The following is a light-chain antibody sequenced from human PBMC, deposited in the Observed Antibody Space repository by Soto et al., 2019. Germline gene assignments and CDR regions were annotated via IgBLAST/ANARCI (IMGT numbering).Light chain of an antibody. V-gene: IGKV3-20*01. CDR1: QSVDSRY. Sequence: EIVLTQSPGTLSLSPGERATLSCRASQSVDSRYSAWYQQKPGQAPRLLIYGASNRATGIADRFSGSGSGTDFTLTISSLQAEDVAVYYCQQYYSTRMYTFGQGTKLEIK. J-gene: IGKJ2*01. CDR2: GAS. CDR3: QQYYSTRMYT.